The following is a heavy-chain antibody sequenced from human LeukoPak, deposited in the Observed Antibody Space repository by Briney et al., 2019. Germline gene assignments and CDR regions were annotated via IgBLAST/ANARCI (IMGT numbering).Heavy chain of an antibody. CDR2: FDPEDGET. D-gene: IGHD6-6*01. V-gene: IGHV1-24*01. CDR1: AYTLTELS. Sequence: GASVKVSCKVSAYTLTELSMHWVRQAPGKGLEWMGGFDPEDGETIYAQKFQGRVTITADESTSTAYMELSSLRSEDTAVYYCARGKRRDSSSSGFDYWGQGTLVTVSS. J-gene: IGHJ4*02. CDR3: ARGKRRDSSSSGFDY.